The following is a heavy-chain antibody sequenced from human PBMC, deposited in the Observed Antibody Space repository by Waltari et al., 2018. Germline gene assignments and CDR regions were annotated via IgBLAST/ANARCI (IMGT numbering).Heavy chain of an antibody. Sequence: EEQLVESGGGLVQPGGSLRLSCAASGFPLRTYWMHWVRQAPGKGLVWVSRITSDGSGANYADSVKGRFTISRDNAKNTLYLQMNSLSAEDTAVYYCASDRVLYGLDVWGQGTTVTVSS. CDR3: ASDRVLYGLDV. D-gene: IGHD3-10*01. CDR1: GFPLRTYW. V-gene: IGHV3-74*01. CDR2: ITSDGSGA. J-gene: IGHJ6*02.